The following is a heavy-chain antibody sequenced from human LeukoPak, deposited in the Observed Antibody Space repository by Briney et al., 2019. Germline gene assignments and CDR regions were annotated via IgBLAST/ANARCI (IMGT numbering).Heavy chain of an antibody. CDR3: VRFSTSKYDSSAYPNFAY. CDR1: GGTFSAYT. J-gene: IGHJ4*02. CDR2: LDPRFGDI. Sequence: SVKVSCKASGGTFSAYTLGWVRQARGQGLEWMGSLDPRFGDINYGQRFQDRVTISADKSTGTAYMELSSLRSDDTAVYYCVRFSTSKYDSSAYPNFAYWGQGTLISVSS. D-gene: IGHD6-13*01. V-gene: IGHV1-69*02.